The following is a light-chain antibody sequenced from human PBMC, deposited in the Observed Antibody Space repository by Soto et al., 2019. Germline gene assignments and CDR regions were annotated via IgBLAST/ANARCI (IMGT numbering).Light chain of an antibody. Sequence: QSVLTQPPSASGTPGQRVTISCSGSSSSFGTYDGYWYQQLPGTAPKLLIYRNNQRPSGVPDQFSGSKSGTSASLAISGLRSEDEAEYYCAAWDDSLRRLLFGGGTKLTVL. CDR1: SSSFGTYD. V-gene: IGLV1-47*01. CDR3: AAWDDSLRRLL. J-gene: IGLJ2*01. CDR2: RNN.